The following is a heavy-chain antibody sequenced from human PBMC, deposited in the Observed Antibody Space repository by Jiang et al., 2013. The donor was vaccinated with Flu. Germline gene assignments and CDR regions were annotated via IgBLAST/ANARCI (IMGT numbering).Heavy chain of an antibody. CDR2: IYSGGST. CDR1: VSSNY. V-gene: IGHV3-53*01. Sequence: VSSNYMSWVRQAPGKGLEWVSVIYSGGSTYYADSVKGRFTISRDNSKNTLYLQMNSLRAEDTAVYYCARGYYGDPFDYWGQGTLVTVSS. J-gene: IGHJ4*02. CDR3: ARGYYGDPFDY. D-gene: IGHD4-17*01.